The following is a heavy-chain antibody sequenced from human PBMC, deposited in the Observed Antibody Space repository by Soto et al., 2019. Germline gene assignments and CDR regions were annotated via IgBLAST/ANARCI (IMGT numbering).Heavy chain of an antibody. J-gene: IGHJ6*01. Sequence: SVKVSFKASGGPFSSYAISLVRQAPGQGLEWMGGMIPIFGTANYAQKFHGRVTITADESTSTAYMELSSLRSEDTAVYYCARKSEQLVADYYYYYGMDVWGQGTPVTVSS. CDR3: ARKSEQLVADYYYYYGMDV. D-gene: IGHD6-6*01. CDR1: GGPFSSYA. V-gene: IGHV1-69*13. CDR2: MIPIFGTA.